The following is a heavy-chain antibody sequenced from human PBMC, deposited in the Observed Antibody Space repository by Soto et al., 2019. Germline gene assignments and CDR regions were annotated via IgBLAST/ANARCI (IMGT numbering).Heavy chain of an antibody. D-gene: IGHD2-15*01. CDR3: ARDPGYCSGGSCYKGAFDI. V-gene: IGHV3-33*08. CDR1: GFTFSSYG. CDR2: IWYDGSNK. J-gene: IGHJ3*02. Sequence: GGSLRLSCAASGFTFSSYGMHWVRQAPGKGLEWVAVIWYDGSNKYYADSVKGRFTISRDNSKNTLYLQMNSLRAEDTAVYYCARDPGYCSGGSCYKGAFDIWGQGTMVTVSS.